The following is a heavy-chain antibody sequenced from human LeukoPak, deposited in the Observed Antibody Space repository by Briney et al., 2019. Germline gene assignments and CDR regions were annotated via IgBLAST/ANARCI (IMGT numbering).Heavy chain of an antibody. CDR1: GASISSRNW. CDR3: ARTTEGGYTYGYFYYYYMDV. Sequence: SETLSLTCAVSGASISSRNWWSWVRQPPGKGLEWIGEIYHSGSTNYNPSLKSRVTISVDTSKNQFSLKLSSVTAADTAVYYCARTTEGGYTYGYFYYYYMDVWGKGTTVTISS. V-gene: IGHV4-4*02. CDR2: IYHSGST. J-gene: IGHJ6*03. D-gene: IGHD5-18*01.